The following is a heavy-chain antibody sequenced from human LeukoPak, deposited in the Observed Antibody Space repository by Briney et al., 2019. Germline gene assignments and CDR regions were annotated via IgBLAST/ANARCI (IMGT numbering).Heavy chain of an antibody. V-gene: IGHV1-18*01. CDR2: ISAYNGNT. J-gene: IGHJ4*02. CDR3: ARSKTYYYDSSGYYYFDY. CDR1: GGTFSSYA. D-gene: IGHD3-22*01. Sequence: ASVKVSYKASGGTFSSYAISWVRQAPGQGLEWMGWISAYNGNTNYAQKLQGRVTMTTDTSTSTAYMELRSLRSDDTAVYYCARSKTYYYDSSGYYYFDYWGQGTLVTVSS.